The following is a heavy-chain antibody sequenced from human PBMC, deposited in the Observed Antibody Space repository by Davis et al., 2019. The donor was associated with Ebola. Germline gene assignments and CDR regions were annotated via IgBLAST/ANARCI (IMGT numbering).Heavy chain of an antibody. CDR3: ARGDILTGYWN. Sequence: SETLSLTCAASGGSISSGGYSWSWIRQPPGKGLEWIGYIYHSGSTYYNPSLKSRVTISVDRSKNQFSLKLSSVTAADTAVYYCARGDILTGYWNWGQGTLVTVSS. J-gene: IGHJ4*02. V-gene: IGHV4-30-2*01. CDR1: GGSISSGGYS. CDR2: IYHSGST. D-gene: IGHD3-9*01.